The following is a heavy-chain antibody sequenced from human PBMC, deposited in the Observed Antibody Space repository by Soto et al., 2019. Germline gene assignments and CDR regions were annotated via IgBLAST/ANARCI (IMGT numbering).Heavy chain of an antibody. CDR2: IYYSGST. CDR3: ARGGEWELYYYYGMDV. J-gene: IGHJ6*02. V-gene: IGHV4-59*01. Sequence: PSETLSLTCTVSGGSISSYYWSWIRQPPGKGLEWIGYIYYSGSTNYNPSLKSRVTISVDTSKNQFSLKLSSVTAADTAVYYCARGGEWELYYYYGMDVWGQGTTVTVSS. CDR1: GGSISSYY. D-gene: IGHD1-26*01.